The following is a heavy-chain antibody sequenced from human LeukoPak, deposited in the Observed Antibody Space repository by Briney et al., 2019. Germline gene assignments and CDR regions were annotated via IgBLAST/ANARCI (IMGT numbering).Heavy chain of an antibody. CDR2: ISGSGAGT. CDR3: AKISSSWYHFDY. V-gene: IGHV3-23*01. CDR1: GFSFSSYA. D-gene: IGHD6-13*01. J-gene: IGHJ4*02. Sequence: GGSLRLSCAASGFSFSSYAMSWVRQAPGKGLEWVSLISGSGAGTYYADFVKGRFTISRDNSKNTLYLQMNSLRAEDTAVYYCAKISSSWYHFDYWGQGTLVTVSS.